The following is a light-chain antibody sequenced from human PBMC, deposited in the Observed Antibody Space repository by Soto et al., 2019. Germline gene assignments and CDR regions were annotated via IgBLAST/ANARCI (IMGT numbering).Light chain of an antibody. Sequence: QSALTQPPSASGSPGQSVTISCTGTSSDVGGYNYVSWYQQHPGKAPKVMIYGVTTRPSGVPDRFSGSKSGDTASLTVSGLQAEDEADYYCSSYAGSNSYVFGTGTKVTVL. CDR3: SSYAGSNSYV. J-gene: IGLJ1*01. CDR1: SSDVGGYNY. V-gene: IGLV2-8*01. CDR2: GVT.